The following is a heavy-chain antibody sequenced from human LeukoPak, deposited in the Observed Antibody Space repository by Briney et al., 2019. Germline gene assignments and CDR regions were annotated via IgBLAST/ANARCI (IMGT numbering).Heavy chain of an antibody. Sequence: ASVKVSCKASGYTFTSYGISWVRQAPGQGLEWMGWISAYNGNTNYAQKLQGRVTMTTDTSTSTAYMELRSLRSDDTAVYYCARVPGWFGPQPPHYMDVWGKGTTVTISS. V-gene: IGHV1-18*01. CDR2: ISAYNGNT. D-gene: IGHD3-10*01. CDR3: ARVPGWFGPQPPHYMDV. J-gene: IGHJ6*03. CDR1: GYTFTSYG.